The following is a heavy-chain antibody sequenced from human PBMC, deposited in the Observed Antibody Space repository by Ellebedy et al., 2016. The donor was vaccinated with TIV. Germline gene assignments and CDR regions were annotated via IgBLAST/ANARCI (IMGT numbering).Heavy chain of an antibody. Sequence: AASVKVSCKASGYSFATYGVTWVRQASGQGLEWMGWMNPDSGKTGCAQKFQGRVTMTRNTSISTAYLEVNSLTSEDTAVYYCARGGTTGEKNWFDPWGQGILVTVSS. D-gene: IGHD1-1*01. J-gene: IGHJ5*02. CDR1: GYSFATYG. CDR3: ARGGTTGEKNWFDP. V-gene: IGHV1-8*02. CDR2: MNPDSGKT.